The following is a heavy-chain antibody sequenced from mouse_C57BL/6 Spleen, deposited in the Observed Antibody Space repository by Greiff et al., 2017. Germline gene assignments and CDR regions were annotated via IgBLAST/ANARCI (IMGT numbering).Heavy chain of an antibody. Sequence: QVQLQQPGAELVRPGSSVKLSCKASGYTFTSYWMDWVKQRPGQGLEWIGNIYPSDSETHYNQKFKDKATLTVDKSSSTAYMQLSSLTSEDSAVYYCAREGGGYDGYPYFDYWGQGTTLTVSS. D-gene: IGHD2-3*01. CDR3: AREGGGYDGYPYFDY. CDR1: GYTFTSYW. V-gene: IGHV1-61*01. CDR2: IYPSDSET. J-gene: IGHJ2*01.